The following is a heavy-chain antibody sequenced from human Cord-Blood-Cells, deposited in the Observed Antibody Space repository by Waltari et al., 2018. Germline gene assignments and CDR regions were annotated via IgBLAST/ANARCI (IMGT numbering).Heavy chain of an antibody. Sequence: QVQLVQSGAEVKKPGASVKVSCKASGYTFTGYYMHWVRPAPGQGLEWMGWINPNSGGTNYAQKFQGRVTMTRDTSISTAYMELSRLRSDDTAVYYCARAVSDCSSTSCYYFDYWGQGTLVTVSS. V-gene: IGHV1-2*02. J-gene: IGHJ4*02. CDR2: INPNSGGT. CDR3: ARAVSDCSSTSCYYFDY. CDR1: GYTFTGYY. D-gene: IGHD2-2*01.